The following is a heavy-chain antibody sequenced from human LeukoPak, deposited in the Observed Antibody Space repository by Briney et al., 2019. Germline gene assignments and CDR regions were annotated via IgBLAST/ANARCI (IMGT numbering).Heavy chain of an antibody. CDR1: GFTFSNAW. Sequence: GGSLRLSCAASGFTFSNAWMSWVRQAPGKGLEWVGRIKSKTDGGTTDYAAPVKGRFTISRDDSKNTLYLQMNSLKTEDTAVYYCTSAVRSRFDAFDIWGQGTMVTVSS. J-gene: IGHJ3*02. D-gene: IGHD4-17*01. V-gene: IGHV3-15*01. CDR3: TSAVRSRFDAFDI. CDR2: IKSKTDGGTT.